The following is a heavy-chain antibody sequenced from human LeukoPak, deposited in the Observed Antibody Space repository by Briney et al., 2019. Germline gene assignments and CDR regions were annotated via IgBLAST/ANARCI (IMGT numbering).Heavy chain of an antibody. CDR3: AKGSNWGSWFFDY. D-gene: IGHD7-27*01. V-gene: IGHV3-33*06. CDR1: GFTFSSYG. J-gene: IGHJ4*02. CDR2: IWYDGSNK. Sequence: PGRSLRLSCAASGFTFSSYGMHWVRQAPGKGLERVAVIWYDGSNKYYADSVKGRFTISRDNSKNTLYLQMNSLRAEDTAVYYCAKGSNWGSWFFDYWGQGTLVTVSS.